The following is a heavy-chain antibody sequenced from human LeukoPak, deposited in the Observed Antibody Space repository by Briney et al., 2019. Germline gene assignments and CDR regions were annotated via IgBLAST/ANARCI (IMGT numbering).Heavy chain of an antibody. V-gene: IGHV1-2*02. Sequence: ASVKVSSEAPLYTSTGYHAHWGRQAPGQGLEWMGWINPNSGGTHYAQKFQGRVTMTRDTSINTAYMELSGLGSDDTAVYFCTRVATLAEDSHFGYWVLGTLVTVSS. J-gene: IGHJ4*02. CDR3: TRVATLAEDSHFGY. CDR1: LYTSTGYH. CDR2: INPNSGGT. D-gene: IGHD6-19*01.